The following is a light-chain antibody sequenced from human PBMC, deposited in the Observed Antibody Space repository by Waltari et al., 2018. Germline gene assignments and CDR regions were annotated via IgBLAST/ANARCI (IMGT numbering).Light chain of an antibody. V-gene: IGKV1-33*01. CDR1: QDISNY. CDR3: QQYGSLPIT. Sequence: DIQMTQSPSALSAAVGDRVTITCQASQDISNYLNWYQQKPGKAPKVLIYDASNLETGVPSRFSAGGSGTDFTFQISGLQPEDNATYYCQQYGSLPITFGGGTKVEIK. J-gene: IGKJ4*01. CDR2: DAS.